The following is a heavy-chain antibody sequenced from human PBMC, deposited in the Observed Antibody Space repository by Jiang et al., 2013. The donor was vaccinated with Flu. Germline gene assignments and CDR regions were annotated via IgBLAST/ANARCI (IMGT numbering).Heavy chain of an antibody. Sequence: QAPGKGLEWVAVISYDGSNKYYADSVKGRFTISRDNSKNTLYLQMNSLRAEDTAVYYCANWGPDSWSTSWGQGTLVTVSS. CDR3: ANWGPDSWSTS. D-gene: IGHD6-13*01. J-gene: IGHJ5*02. V-gene: IGHV3-30*18. CDR2: ISYDGSNK.